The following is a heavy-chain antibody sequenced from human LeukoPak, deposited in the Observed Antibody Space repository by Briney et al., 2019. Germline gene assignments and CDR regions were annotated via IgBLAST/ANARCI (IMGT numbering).Heavy chain of an antibody. D-gene: IGHD4-17*01. CDR1: GVSFSGYY. CDR2: INHSGST. V-gene: IGHV4-34*01. Sequence: PSETLSLTCAVYGVSFSGYYWSWIRQPPGKGLEWIGEINHSGSTNYNPSLKSRVTISIDTSKNQFSLKLSSVTAADTAVCYCARLRSGNSTVTALRRDYYYYMDVWGKGTTVTVSS. CDR3: ARLRSGNSTVTALRRDYYYYMDV. J-gene: IGHJ6*03.